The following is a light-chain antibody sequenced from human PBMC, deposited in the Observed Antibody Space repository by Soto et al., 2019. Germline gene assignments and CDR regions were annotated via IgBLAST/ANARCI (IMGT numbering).Light chain of an antibody. V-gene: IGKV3-11*01. Sequence: EIVLTQSPATLSLSPGERATLSCRASQSVSSYLAWYQQKPGQAPRLLIYDASNRATGIPARFSGSGSGTDFTLTISSLEPEDFAVYYCQQRSNWRLTCGGGTTVEIK. J-gene: IGKJ4*01. CDR2: DAS. CDR3: QQRSNWRLT. CDR1: QSVSSY.